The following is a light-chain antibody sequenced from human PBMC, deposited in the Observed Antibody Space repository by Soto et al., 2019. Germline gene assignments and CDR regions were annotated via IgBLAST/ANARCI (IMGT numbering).Light chain of an antibody. CDR3: LQDNNYPWT. V-gene: IGKV1-6*01. CDR1: QAIRND. J-gene: IGKJ1*01. Sequence: AIQMSLSPSSLSASVGDRVTITCRASQAIRNDLGWYQQKPGKAPRLLIYAISTLHSGVPSRFSGSGSGTDFTLTISSLQPEDFATYYCLQDNNYPWTFGQGTKVDNK. CDR2: AIS.